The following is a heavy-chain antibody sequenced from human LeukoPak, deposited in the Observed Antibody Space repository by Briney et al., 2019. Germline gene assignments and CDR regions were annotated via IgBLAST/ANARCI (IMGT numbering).Heavy chain of an antibody. V-gene: IGHV3-66*02. Sequence: GGSLRLSCAASGFTVSSDYMGWVRQAPGKGLEYVSIIYGGGDTFYADSVKGRFTISRDNSKNTLYLQMNSLRAEDTAVYYCARDSHKLHSSPYFYFFDYWGQGTLVSVSS. J-gene: IGHJ4*02. CDR1: GFTVSSDY. CDR2: IYGGGDT. D-gene: IGHD3-22*01. CDR3: ARDSHKLHSSPYFYFFDY.